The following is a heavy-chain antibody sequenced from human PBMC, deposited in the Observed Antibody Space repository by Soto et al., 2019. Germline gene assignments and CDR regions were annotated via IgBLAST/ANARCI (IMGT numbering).Heavy chain of an antibody. CDR3: AGYDSSGYYPPRYYFQH. CDR1: GGTFSSYA. CDR2: IIPIFGTA. V-gene: IGHV1-69*13. D-gene: IGHD3-22*01. J-gene: IGHJ1*01. Sequence: VASVKVSCKASGGTFSSYAISWVRQAPGQGLEWMGGIIPIFGTANYAQKFQGRVTITADESTSTAYMELSSLRSEDTAVYYCAGYDSSGYYPPRYYFQHWGQGTLVTVSS.